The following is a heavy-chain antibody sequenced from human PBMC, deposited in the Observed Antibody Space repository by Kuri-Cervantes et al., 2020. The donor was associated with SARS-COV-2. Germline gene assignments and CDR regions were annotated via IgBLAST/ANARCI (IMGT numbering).Heavy chain of an antibody. CDR3: ARSGPCAISREDGALDI. Sequence: SVKVSCKASGDTLTYYGLNWVRQAPGQAPEWMGWITPYNGNTKYAQKFQARVTITRDRSMNTAYMELNSLRSEDTAMYYCARSGPCAISREDGALDIWGQGTMVTVSS. CDR2: ITPYNGNT. CDR1: GDTLTYYG. D-gene: IGHD5-24*01. J-gene: IGHJ3*02. V-gene: IGHV1-45*01.